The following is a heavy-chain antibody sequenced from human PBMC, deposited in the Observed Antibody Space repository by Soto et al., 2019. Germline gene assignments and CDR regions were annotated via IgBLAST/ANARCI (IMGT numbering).Heavy chain of an antibody. CDR1: GYTFTSYG. V-gene: IGHV1-18*01. J-gene: IGHJ4*02. CDR3: ARDGEGYSYGSEVDY. CDR2: ISAYNGNT. D-gene: IGHD5-18*01. Sequence: QVQLVQSGAEVKKPGASVKVSCKASGYTFTSYGISWVRQAPGQGLEWMGWISAYNGNTNYAQKLQGRVTMTTDPSTSTAYMELRSLRADDTAVYYCARDGEGYSYGSEVDYWGQGTLVTVSS.